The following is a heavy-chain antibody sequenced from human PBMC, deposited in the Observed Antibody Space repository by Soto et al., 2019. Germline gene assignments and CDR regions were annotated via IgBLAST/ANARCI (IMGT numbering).Heavy chain of an antibody. Sequence: XSVKVSGKTSGSTFSSYGISWVRQAPGQGLEWMGWISAYNGNTNYAQKLQGRVTMTTDTSTSTAYMELRSLRSDDTAVYYCARLTSDITIFGVVIGEYYYYYGMDVWGQGTTVTVSS. CDR3: ARLTSDITIFGVVIGEYYYYYGMDV. D-gene: IGHD3-3*01. CDR2: ISAYNGNT. V-gene: IGHV1-18*01. CDR1: GSTFSSYG. J-gene: IGHJ6*02.